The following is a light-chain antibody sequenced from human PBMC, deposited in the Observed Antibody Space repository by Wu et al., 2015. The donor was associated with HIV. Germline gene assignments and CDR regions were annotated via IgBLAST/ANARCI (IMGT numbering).Light chain of an antibody. J-gene: IGKJ1*01. Sequence: AIRITQSPSSLSASTGDRVTITCRATQDISTYLAWYQQKPGKAPKLLIFSVSVLQNGVPSRFSGSGSGTDFALTISRLQSEDFATYYCQQYYSYPFFGQGTKVEI. CDR2: SVS. V-gene: IGKV1-8*01. CDR3: QQYYSYPF. CDR1: QDISTY.